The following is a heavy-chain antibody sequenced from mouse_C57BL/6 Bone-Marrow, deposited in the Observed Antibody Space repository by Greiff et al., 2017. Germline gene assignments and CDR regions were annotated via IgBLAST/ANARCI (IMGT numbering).Heavy chain of an antibody. Sequence: VMLVESGAELVRPGTSVKVSCKASGYAFTNYLIEWVKQRPGQGLEWIGVINPGSGGTNYNEKFKGKATLTADKSSSTAYMQLSSLTSEDSAVYFCAREGLRRGSWSAYWGQGTLVTVSA. CDR3: AREGLRRGSWSAY. CDR2: INPGSGGT. V-gene: IGHV1-54*01. D-gene: IGHD2-4*01. J-gene: IGHJ3*01. CDR1: GYAFTNYL.